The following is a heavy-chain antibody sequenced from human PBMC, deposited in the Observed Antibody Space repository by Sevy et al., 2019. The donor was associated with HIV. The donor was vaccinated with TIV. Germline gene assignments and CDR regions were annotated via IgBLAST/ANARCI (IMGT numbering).Heavy chain of an antibody. D-gene: IGHD3-10*01. V-gene: IGHV3-30-3*01. Sequence: GGSLRLSCAASGFTFRTYAFHWVRQTPGRGLEWIGLISSNGDNAFYANSVRGRFTIPRDNSMNTFYLQMTSLTPDDTAVYYCARGPECELTSFLSHGGQGTLVTVSS. CDR2: ISSNGDNA. J-gene: IGHJ4*02. CDR3: ARGPECELTSFLSH. CDR1: GFTFRTYA.